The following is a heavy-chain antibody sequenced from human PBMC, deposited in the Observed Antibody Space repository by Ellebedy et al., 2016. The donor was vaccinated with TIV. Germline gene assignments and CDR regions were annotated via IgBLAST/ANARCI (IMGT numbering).Heavy chain of an antibody. Sequence: MPSETLSLTCTVSGGSISSSSYYLGWIRQPPGKGLEWIGSIYYSGSTYYNPSLKSRVTISVDTSKNQFSLKLSSVTAADTAVYYCARALNDYGDGNWFDPWGQGTLVTVSS. J-gene: IGHJ5*02. CDR1: GGSISSSSYY. D-gene: IGHD4-17*01. CDR2: IYYSGST. CDR3: ARALNDYGDGNWFDP. V-gene: IGHV4-39*07.